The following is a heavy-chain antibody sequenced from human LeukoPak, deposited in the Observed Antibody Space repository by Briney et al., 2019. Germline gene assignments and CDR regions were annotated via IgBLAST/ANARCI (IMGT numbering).Heavy chain of an antibody. CDR3: ARGGIAAAGTYGMDV. V-gene: IGHV3-11*06. CDR1: GFTFSDCY. CDR2: ISSSSSYT. D-gene: IGHD6-13*01. J-gene: IGHJ6*04. Sequence: GGSLRLSCAASGFTFSDCYMSWIRQAPGKGLEWVSYISSSSSYTNYADSVKGRFTISRDNAKNSLYLQMNSLRAEDTAVYYCARGGIAAAGTYGMDVWGKGTTVTVSS.